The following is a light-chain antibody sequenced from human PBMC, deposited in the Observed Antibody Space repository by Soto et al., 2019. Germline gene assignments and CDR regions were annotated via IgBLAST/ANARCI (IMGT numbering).Light chain of an antibody. V-gene: IGKV3-15*01. CDR1: QSVSSN. CDR3: QQYNNWPLA. Sequence: EIVMTQSPATLSVSPGERATLSCRASQSVSSNLAWYQQKPGQAPRLLIYGASTRATGIPARFSGSGSGTEFTLLISSLQSEDFAVYYCQQYNNWPLAFGQGTKVEIK. J-gene: IGKJ1*01. CDR2: GAS.